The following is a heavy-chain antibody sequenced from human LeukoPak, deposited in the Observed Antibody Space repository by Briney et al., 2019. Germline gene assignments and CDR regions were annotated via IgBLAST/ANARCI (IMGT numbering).Heavy chain of an antibody. V-gene: IGHV3-48*04. CDR3: ARSSPYYDILTGYLSGGMDV. J-gene: IGHJ6*02. CDR2: ISGTGSTL. D-gene: IGHD3-9*01. Sequence: GGSLRLSCAASGFTFSTHSMHWVRKAPGKGLEWISYISGTGSTLYYADSVTGRFTISRDNAKNSLYLQMNSLRAEDTAVYYCARSSPYYDILTGYLSGGMDVWGQGTTVTVSS. CDR1: GFTFSTHS.